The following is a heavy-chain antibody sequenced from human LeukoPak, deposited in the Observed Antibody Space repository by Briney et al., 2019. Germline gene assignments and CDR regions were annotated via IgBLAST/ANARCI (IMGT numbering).Heavy chain of an antibody. V-gene: IGHV1-2*02. CDR2: INTNRGYT. D-gene: IGHD6-19*01. J-gene: IGHJ3*01. CDR1: GYTFTDYY. CDR3: ARVREDIFVAATDGVAFDL. Sequence: ASVKVSCKASGYTFTDYYVHWVRQAPGQGLEWMGWINTNRGYTHSQQKYQGRVTMTRDTFISTAYMELTRLRSDDTAIYYCARVREDIFVAATDGVAFDLWGQGTMLTVSS.